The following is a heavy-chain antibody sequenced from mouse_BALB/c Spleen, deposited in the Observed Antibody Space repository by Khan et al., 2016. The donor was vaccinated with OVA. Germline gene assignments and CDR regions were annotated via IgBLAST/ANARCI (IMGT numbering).Heavy chain of an antibody. Sequence: QVRLQQSGPGLVAPSQSLSITCTVSGFSLTTYDVHWVRQPPGKGLEWLGIIWAGGNTNYNSALMSRLSISKDNSKSQVFLKMNSLQTDDTAMYYCARSTVMDYWGQGTSVTVSS. D-gene: IGHD1-1*01. CDR1: GFSLTTYD. CDR3: ARSTVMDY. CDR2: IWAGGNT. V-gene: IGHV2-9*02. J-gene: IGHJ4*01.